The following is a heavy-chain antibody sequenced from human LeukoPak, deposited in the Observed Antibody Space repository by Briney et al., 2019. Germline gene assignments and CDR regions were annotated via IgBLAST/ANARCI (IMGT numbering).Heavy chain of an antibody. CDR2: IKQDGSEK. D-gene: IGHD6-19*01. J-gene: IGHJ4*02. CDR3: ARGSSAIEY. Sequence: WIRQPPGKGLEWVGNIKQDGSEKNYVDSVKGRFTISRDNGKNSLYLQMNSLRVEDTAVYYCARGSSAIEYWGQGTLVTVSS. V-gene: IGHV3-7*01.